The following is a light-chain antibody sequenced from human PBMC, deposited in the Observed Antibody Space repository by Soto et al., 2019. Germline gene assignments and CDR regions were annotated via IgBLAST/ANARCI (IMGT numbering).Light chain of an antibody. CDR3: QQYGSSPIT. V-gene: IGKV3-11*01. Sequence: ENVLTQSPATLSLSPGERATLSCRASQSVSRSLAWYQQRPGQAPRLLIYDAYNRAAGIPARFSGGGSGTDFTLSISNLEPEDFAVYYCQQYGSSPITFGQGTRLEI. J-gene: IGKJ5*01. CDR2: DAY. CDR1: QSVSRS.